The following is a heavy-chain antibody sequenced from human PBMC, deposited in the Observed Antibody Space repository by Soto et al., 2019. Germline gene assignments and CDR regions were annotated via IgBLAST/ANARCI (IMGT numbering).Heavy chain of an antibody. CDR3: ARGRNIRYFDWLLTDY. J-gene: IGHJ4*02. CDR2: ISSSSSYI. Sequence: GGSMRLSCAASGFTFSSYSMNWVRQAPGKGLEWVSSISSSSSYIYYADSVKGRFTISRDNAKNSLYLQMNSLRAEDTAVYYCARGRNIRYFDWLLTDYWGQGTLVTVSS. D-gene: IGHD3-9*01. CDR1: GFTFSSYS. V-gene: IGHV3-21*01.